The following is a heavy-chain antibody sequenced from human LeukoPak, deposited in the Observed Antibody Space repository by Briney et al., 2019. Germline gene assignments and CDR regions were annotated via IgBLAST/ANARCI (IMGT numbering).Heavy chain of an antibody. CDR3: AKDLAVAGRGLYYYGMDV. D-gene: IGHD6-19*01. J-gene: IGHJ6*02. CDR1: GFTFSSYA. V-gene: IGHV3-23*01. CDR2: ISGSGGST. Sequence: PGGSLRLSCAASGFTFSSYAMSWVRQAPGKGLEWVSAISGSGGSTYYADSVKGRFTISRDNSKNTLYLQMNSLRAEDTAVYYCAKDLAVAGRGLYYYGMDVWGQGTTVTVSS.